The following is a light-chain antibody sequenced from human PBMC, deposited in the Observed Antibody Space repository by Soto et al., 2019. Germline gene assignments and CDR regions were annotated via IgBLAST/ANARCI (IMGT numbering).Light chain of an antibody. V-gene: IGKV3-20*01. Sequence: EIVLTQSPATLSLSPGERATLSCRASQSVSSYLAWYQQKPGQAPRLLIYGPSRRASGIPDRFSGSGSGTDFTLTISRLEPEDFAVYYCQQYGNFPYTFGPGTKVDIK. CDR2: GPS. CDR1: QSVSSY. J-gene: IGKJ2*01. CDR3: QQYGNFPYT.